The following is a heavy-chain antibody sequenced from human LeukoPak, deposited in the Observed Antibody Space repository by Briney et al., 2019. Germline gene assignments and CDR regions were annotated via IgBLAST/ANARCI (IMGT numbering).Heavy chain of an antibody. CDR3: ARTPRYDFWSGHLFDY. CDR1: GYTFTTYG. V-gene: IGHV1-18*01. J-gene: IGHJ4*02. CDR2: ISAYTGDT. Sequence: GASVKVSCKASGYTFTTYGVGWVRQAPGQGLEWMGWISAYTGDTSYAQKLQGRVTMTTDTSTSTAYMELRSLRSDDTAVYYCARTPRYDFWSGHLFDYWGQGTLVTVSS. D-gene: IGHD3-3*01.